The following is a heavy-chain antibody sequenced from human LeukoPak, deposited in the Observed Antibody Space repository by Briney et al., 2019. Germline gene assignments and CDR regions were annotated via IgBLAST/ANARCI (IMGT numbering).Heavy chain of an antibody. J-gene: IGHJ4*02. CDR2: FDPEDGET. Sequence: GASVKVSCKVSGYTLTELSMHWVRQAPGKGLEWMGGFDPEDGETIYAQKFQGRVTRTEDTSTDTAYMELSSLRSEDAAVYYCATGRRVYYGSGNLLYWGQGTLVTVSS. V-gene: IGHV1-24*01. D-gene: IGHD3-10*01. CDR3: ATGRRVYYGSGNLLY. CDR1: GYTLTELS.